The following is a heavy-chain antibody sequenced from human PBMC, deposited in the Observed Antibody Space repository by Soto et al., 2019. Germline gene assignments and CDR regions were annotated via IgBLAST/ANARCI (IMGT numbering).Heavy chain of an antibody. CDR2: ISGSSRYT. CDR3: ARHTSGWHYYDY. D-gene: IGHD6-19*01. CDR1: GFNFSDHY. J-gene: IGHJ4*02. Sequence: GGSLRLSCTSSGFNFSDHYMSWIRQAPGKGLEWVSYISGSSRYTNFADSVKGRFTISRDNAKNSLYLQMNSLRAEDTAVYYCARHTSGWHYYDYWGQGTPVTVSS. V-gene: IGHV3-11*06.